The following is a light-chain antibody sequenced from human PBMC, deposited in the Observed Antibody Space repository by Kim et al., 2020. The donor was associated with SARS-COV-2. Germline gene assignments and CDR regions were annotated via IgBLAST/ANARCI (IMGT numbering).Light chain of an antibody. CDR3: QQYNNWPPRWT. V-gene: IGKV3-15*01. CDR1: QSVSSN. Sequence: SPGERATLSCRAGQSVSSNLAWYQQKPGQAPRLLIYGASTRATGIPARFSGSGSGTEFTLTISSLQSEDFAVYYCQQYNNWPPRWTFGQGTKLEI. J-gene: IGKJ1*01. CDR2: GAS.